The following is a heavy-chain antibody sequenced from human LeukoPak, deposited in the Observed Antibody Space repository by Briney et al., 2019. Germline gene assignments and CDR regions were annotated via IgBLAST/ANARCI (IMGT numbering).Heavy chain of an antibody. D-gene: IGHD6-13*01. V-gene: IGHV1-18*01. CDR3: ARDPLRSTWSTYYNALDV. Sequence: ASVKVSCKASGYSFTSYAINWVRQAPGQGLEWMGWISTYNGNTDYAQKLQGRVTMTTDTSTSTAYMELRSLTSDDTAVYYCARDPLRSTWSTYYNALDVWGQGTTVTVSS. J-gene: IGHJ6*02. CDR1: GYSFTSYA. CDR2: ISTYNGNT.